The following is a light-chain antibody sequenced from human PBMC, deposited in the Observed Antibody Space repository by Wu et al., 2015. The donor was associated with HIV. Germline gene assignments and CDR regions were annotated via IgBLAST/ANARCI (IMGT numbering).Light chain of an antibody. CDR1: QSVNNYF. V-gene: IGKV3-20*01. CDR2: GAY. Sequence: IVLTQSPGILSLSPGEGATLSCRASQSVNNYFLAWYQQKPGQAPRLLIYGAYNRATGIPDRFSGSGSGTDFTLSISRLEPEDFAVYYCQQYGSSSWAFGQGTRVEIK. CDR3: QQYGSSSWA. J-gene: IGKJ1*01.